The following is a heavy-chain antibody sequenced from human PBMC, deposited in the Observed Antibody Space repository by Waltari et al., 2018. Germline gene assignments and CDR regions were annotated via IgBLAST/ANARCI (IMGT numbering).Heavy chain of an antibody. D-gene: IGHD6-13*01. CDR2: MNPNSGNT. V-gene: IGHV1-8*02. J-gene: IGHJ4*02. CDR3: ATITPPHIAAAAEFDY. CDR1: GHTLTSYD. Sequence: QVQLVPSGAEVTKPVASVKVSCNASGHTLTSYDNNFVRQAPGQGLEWMGWMNPNSGNTGYAQKFQGKVTMTRNTSISTAYMELSSLRSEDTAVYYCATITPPHIAAAAEFDYWGQGTLVTVSS.